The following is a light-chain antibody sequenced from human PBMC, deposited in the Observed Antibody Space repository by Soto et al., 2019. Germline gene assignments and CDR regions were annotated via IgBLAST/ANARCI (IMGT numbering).Light chain of an antibody. CDR3: QQYGRSRT. CDR1: QSFGGSY. Sequence: EIVLTQSPCTLSLSQGERASLSCRASQSFGGSYLAWYQEKPGQAPRLLIYGASTRATGIPDRFSGSGSGTNFTLTVSRLEPEDFAVYYCQQYGRSRTFGQGTKVDNK. V-gene: IGKV3-20*01. J-gene: IGKJ1*01. CDR2: GAS.